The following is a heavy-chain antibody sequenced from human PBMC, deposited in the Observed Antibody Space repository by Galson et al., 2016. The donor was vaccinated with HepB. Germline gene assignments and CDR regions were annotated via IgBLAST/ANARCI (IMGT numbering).Heavy chain of an antibody. J-gene: IGHJ4*02. CDR2: LDPEKGNT. Sequence: SVKVSCKVSGFVLTELTMHWVRQAPGEGLEWMGGLDPEKGNTVYAQRFQDRVTLTEETSADTANMDLRSLKSDDTAVYYCVAMDCSSTSCTLDSWGQGTLVTVSS. CDR3: VAMDCSSTSCTLDS. V-gene: IGHV1-24*01. D-gene: IGHD2-2*01. CDR1: GFVLTELT.